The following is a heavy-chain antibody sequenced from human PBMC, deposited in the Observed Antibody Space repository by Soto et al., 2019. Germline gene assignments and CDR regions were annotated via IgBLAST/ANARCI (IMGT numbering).Heavy chain of an antibody. J-gene: IGHJ4*02. V-gene: IGHV1-69*01. D-gene: IGHD1-26*01. CDR1: GGIFRYSA. CDR3: TRGQGARSHSANTYSFDY. Sequence: QVQLVQGGGEMKKPGSAVKVSCKASGGIFRYSAFFWVRQAPGQGLEWMGGIIPLLGTTHSAPKFQGRVTCTANEATNSAYMELSSLKTEDTALNYGTRGQGARSHSANTYSFDYWGQGTLVAVSS. CDR2: IIPLLGTT.